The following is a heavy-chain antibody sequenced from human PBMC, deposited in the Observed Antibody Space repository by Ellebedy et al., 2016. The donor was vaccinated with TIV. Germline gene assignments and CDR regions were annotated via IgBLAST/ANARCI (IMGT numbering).Heavy chain of an antibody. V-gene: IGHV1-18*01. D-gene: IGHD1-26*01. CDR3: ARVKWELPFDY. Sequence: AASVKVSCKASGYTFTSHGISWVRQAPGQGLEGMGWISAYNGNTNYAQKLQGRVTMTTDTSTSTAYMELRSLRSDDTAVYYCARVKWELPFDYWGQGTLVTVSS. J-gene: IGHJ4*02. CDR2: ISAYNGNT. CDR1: GYTFTSHG.